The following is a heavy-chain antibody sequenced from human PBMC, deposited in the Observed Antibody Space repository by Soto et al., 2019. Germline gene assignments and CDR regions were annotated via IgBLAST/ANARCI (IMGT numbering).Heavy chain of an antibody. Sequence: SGPTLVNPTETLTLTCTVSGFSLSNARMGVSWIRQPPGKALEWLAHIFSNDEKCYSTSLKSRLTISKDTSKSQVVLTMTNMDPVDTATYYCARRVYYYDSSGYYRRGAFDIWGQGTMVTVSS. CDR1: GFSLSNARMG. D-gene: IGHD3-22*01. J-gene: IGHJ3*02. CDR2: IFSNDEK. V-gene: IGHV2-26*01. CDR3: ARRVYYYDSSGYYRRGAFDI.